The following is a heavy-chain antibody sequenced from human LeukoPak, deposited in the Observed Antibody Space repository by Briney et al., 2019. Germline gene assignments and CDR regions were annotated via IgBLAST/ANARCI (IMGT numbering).Heavy chain of an antibody. CDR3: ARDLPLDYYDSSGYLVGAFDI. CDR2: INWNGGST. CDR1: GFTFSNYG. V-gene: IGHV3-20*04. J-gene: IGHJ3*02. D-gene: IGHD3-22*01. Sequence: GGSLRLSCAASGFTFSNYGMSWVRQAPGKGLEWVSGINWNGGSTGYADSVKGRFTISRDNAKNSLYLQMNSLRAEDTAFYYCARDLPLDYYDSSGYLVGAFDIWGQGTMVTVSS.